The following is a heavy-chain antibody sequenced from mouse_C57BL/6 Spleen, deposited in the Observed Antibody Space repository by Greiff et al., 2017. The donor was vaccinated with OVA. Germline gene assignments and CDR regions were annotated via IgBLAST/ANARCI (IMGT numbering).Heavy chain of an antibody. D-gene: IGHD3-3*01. J-gene: IGHJ4*01. CDR2: IDPSDSYT. CDR3: ARRRAGAMDY. CDR1: GYTFTSYW. V-gene: IGHV1-50*01. Sequence: QVQLQQPGAELVKPGASVKLSCKASGYTFTSYWMQWVKQRPGQGLEWIGEIDPSDSYTNSNQKFKGKATLTVDTSSSTAYMQLSSLTSEDSAVYYCARRRAGAMDYWGQGTSVTVSS.